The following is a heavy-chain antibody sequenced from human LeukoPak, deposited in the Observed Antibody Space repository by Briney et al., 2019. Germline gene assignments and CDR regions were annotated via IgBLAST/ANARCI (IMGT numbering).Heavy chain of an antibody. CDR1: GDSVSSNRAA. V-gene: IGHV6-1*01. D-gene: IGHD2-2*01. Sequence: SQTLSLTCVISGDSVSSNRAAWNWIRQSPSKGLEWLGRTYYRSKWYTDYAVSVKSRITVNPDTFKNQFSLQLNSVTPEDTAVYYCARGYCSSTSCYATDYWGQGTLVTVSS. CDR2: TYYRSKWYT. J-gene: IGHJ4*02. CDR3: ARGYCSSTSCYATDY.